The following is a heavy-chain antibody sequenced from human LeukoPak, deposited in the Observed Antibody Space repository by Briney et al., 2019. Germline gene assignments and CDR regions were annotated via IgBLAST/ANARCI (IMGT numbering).Heavy chain of an antibody. Sequence: ASVKVSCKASGGTFSSYAISWVRQAPGQGLEWMGGIIPIFGTANYAQKSQGRVTITADESTSTAYMELSSLRSEDTAVYYCARMAGGWALAFDIWGQGTMVTVSS. CDR2: IIPIFGTA. CDR3: ARMAGGWALAFDI. CDR1: GGTFSSYA. D-gene: IGHD5-24*01. J-gene: IGHJ3*02. V-gene: IGHV1-69*01.